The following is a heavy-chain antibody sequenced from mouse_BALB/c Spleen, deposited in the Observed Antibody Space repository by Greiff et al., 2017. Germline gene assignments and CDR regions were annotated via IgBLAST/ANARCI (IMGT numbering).Heavy chain of an antibody. V-gene: IGHV1S29*02. CDR3: ARCIGLPHYYAMDY. J-gene: IGHJ4*01. D-gene: IGHD6-1*01. Sequence: EVKLVESGPELVKPGASVKISCKASGYTFTDYNMHWVKQSHGKSLEWIGYIYPYNGGTGYNQKFKSKATLTVDNSSSTAYMELRSLTSEDSAVYYCARCIGLPHYYAMDYWGQGTSVTVSS. CDR2: IYPYNGGT. CDR1: GYTFTDYN.